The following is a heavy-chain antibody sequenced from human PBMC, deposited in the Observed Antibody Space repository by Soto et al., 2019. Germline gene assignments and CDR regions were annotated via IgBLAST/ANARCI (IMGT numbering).Heavy chain of an antibody. D-gene: IGHD3-3*01. CDR1: GFSLNTRGAG. J-gene: IGHJ4*02. CDR2: IYYDDNK. V-gene: IGHV2-5*02. CDR3: AHRVLRTVFGLVTTTAIYFDF. Sequence: GSGPTLVNPTQTLTLTCTFSGFSLNTRGAGVGWIRQPPGRALEWLALIYYDDNKRYSASLKSRLTITKDTSKNQVVLTVSDLEPTDTATYYCAHRVLRTVFGLVTTTAIYFDFWGQGTPVTVSS.